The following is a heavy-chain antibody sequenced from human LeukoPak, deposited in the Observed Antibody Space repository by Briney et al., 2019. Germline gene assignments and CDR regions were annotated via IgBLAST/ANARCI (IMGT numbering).Heavy chain of an antibody. CDR3: AREVVVAAPYYYYMDV. J-gene: IGHJ6*03. Sequence: ASVKVSCKASGGIFSSYAISWVRQAPGQGLEWMGGIIPIFGTANYAQKFQGRVTITADKSTSTAYMELSSLRSEDTAVYYCAREVVVAAPYYYYMDVWGKGTTVTVSS. CDR2: IIPIFGTA. CDR1: GGIFSSYA. D-gene: IGHD2-15*01. V-gene: IGHV1-69*06.